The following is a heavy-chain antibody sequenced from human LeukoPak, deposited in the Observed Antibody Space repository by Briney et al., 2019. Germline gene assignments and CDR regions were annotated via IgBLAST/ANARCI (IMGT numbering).Heavy chain of an antibody. CDR1: GGSISSYY. Sequence: TSETLSLTCTVSGGSISSYYWSWIRQPPGKGLEWIGYIYYSGSTNYNPSLKSRVTISVDTSKNQFSLKLSSVTAADTAVYYCARRGPGECFDYWGQGTLVTVSS. D-gene: IGHD3-10*01. CDR3: ARRGPGECFDY. CDR2: IYYSGST. J-gene: IGHJ4*02. V-gene: IGHV4-59*08.